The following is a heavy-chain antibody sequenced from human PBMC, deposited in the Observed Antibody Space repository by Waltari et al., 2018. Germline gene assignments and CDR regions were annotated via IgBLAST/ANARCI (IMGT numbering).Heavy chain of an antibody. Sequence: DVKLLESGGGSVQRGGSLRLSCAASGFTFTDYAMIWVRQAPGKGQEWVAAVVGSGNGTFYADSVKGRFSISRDNFNNALYLQMNSLRDDDTAVYYCVKDGTTGYIYGKAFDLWGQGTLVTVSS. V-gene: IGHV3-23*01. CDR3: VKDGTTGYIYGKAFDL. CDR1: GFTFTDYA. D-gene: IGHD5-18*01. J-gene: IGHJ4*02. CDR2: VVGSGNGT.